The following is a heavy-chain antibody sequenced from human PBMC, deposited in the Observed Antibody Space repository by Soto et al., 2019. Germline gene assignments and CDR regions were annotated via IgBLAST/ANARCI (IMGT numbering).Heavy chain of an antibody. J-gene: IGHJ4*02. D-gene: IGHD6-6*01. Sequence: EVQLLESGGGLVQPGGSLRLSCAASGFTFSSYAMSWVRQAPGKGLEWVSAISGSGGSTYYADSVKGRFTISRDNSKNTLYLQMNSLRAEDTAVYYCAKDRGPLEYSSSIAFDYWGQGTLVTVSS. V-gene: IGHV3-23*01. CDR2: ISGSGGST. CDR1: GFTFSSYA. CDR3: AKDRGPLEYSSSIAFDY.